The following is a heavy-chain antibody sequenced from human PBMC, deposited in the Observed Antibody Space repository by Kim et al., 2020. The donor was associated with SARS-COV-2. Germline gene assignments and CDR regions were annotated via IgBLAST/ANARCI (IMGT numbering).Heavy chain of an antibody. CDR2: ISVSGGST. D-gene: IGHD4-17*01. V-gene: IGHV3-23*01. CDR1: GFTFSSYA. Sequence: GGSLRLSCAASGFTFSSYAMSWVRQAPGKGLEWVSAISVSGGSTYYADSVKGRFTISIDNSKNTLYLQMNSLRAEDTAVYYCAKQIMTTVTSADYWGQGTLVTVSS. J-gene: IGHJ4*02. CDR3: AKQIMTTVTSADY.